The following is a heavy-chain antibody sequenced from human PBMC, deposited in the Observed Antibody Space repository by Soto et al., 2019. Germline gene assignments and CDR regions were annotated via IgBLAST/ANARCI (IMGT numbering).Heavy chain of an antibody. J-gene: IGHJ5*02. D-gene: IGHD6-19*01. Sequence: GESLKISCKGSGYSFTSYWIGWVRQMPGKGLEWMGIIYPGDSDTRYSPSFQGQVTISADKSISTAYLQWSSLKASDTAMYYCALSAVAGAIYNLFDPWGQGSLVTGSS. CDR3: ALSAVAGAIYNLFDP. V-gene: IGHV5-51*01. CDR2: IYPGDSDT. CDR1: GYSFTSYW.